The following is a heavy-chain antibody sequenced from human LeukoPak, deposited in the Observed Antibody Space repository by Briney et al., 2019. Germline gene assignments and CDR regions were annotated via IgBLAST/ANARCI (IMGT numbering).Heavy chain of an antibody. V-gene: IGHV3-53*01. CDR3: ARAPSGQAFDY. CDR2: IYSGGST. Sequence: PGGSLRLSCAASGFTVSSNYMSWVRQAPGKGLEWVSVIYSGGSTYYADSVKGRFTISRDNSKNTLYLQMNSLRAEDTAVYYCARAPSGQAFDYWGQGTLVTVSS. J-gene: IGHJ4*02. CDR1: GFTVSSNY.